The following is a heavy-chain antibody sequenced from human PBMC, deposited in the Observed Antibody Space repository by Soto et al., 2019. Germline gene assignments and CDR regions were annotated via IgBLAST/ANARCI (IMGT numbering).Heavy chain of an antibody. V-gene: IGHV3-30-3*01. CDR1: GFTFSSYA. D-gene: IGHD3-3*01. CDR3: ASNLGTYYDFLSGYYYSDVREAYDYGLDV. J-gene: IGHJ6*02. Sequence: QVQQVESGGGVVQPGRSLRLSCAASGFTFSSYAMHWVRQAPGKGLEWVAVISYDGSNKYYADSVKGRFTISRDNSKNTLYLEMNSLSDEDTAVYSCASNLGTYYDFLSGYYYSDVREAYDYGLDVWGQGTTVTVS. CDR2: ISYDGSNK.